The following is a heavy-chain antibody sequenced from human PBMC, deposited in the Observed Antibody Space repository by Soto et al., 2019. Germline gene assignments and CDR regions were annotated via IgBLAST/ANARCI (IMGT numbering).Heavy chain of an antibody. V-gene: IGHV3-9*01. CDR3: AKDIGAYYGMDV. Sequence: EVQLVESGGGLVQPGRSLRLSCAASGFTFDDYAMHWVRQALGKGLEWVSGISWNSGSIGYADSVKGRFTISRDNAKNSLYLQMNSLRAEDTALYYCAKDIGAYYGMDVWGQGTTVTVSS. D-gene: IGHD3-10*01. CDR1: GFTFDDYA. CDR2: ISWNSGSI. J-gene: IGHJ6*02.